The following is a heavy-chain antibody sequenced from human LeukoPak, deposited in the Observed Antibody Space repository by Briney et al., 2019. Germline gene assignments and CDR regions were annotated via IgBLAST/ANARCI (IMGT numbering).Heavy chain of an antibody. V-gene: IGHV3-30*18. J-gene: IGHJ6*02. D-gene: IGHD6-13*01. Sequence: GGSLRLSCAASGFTFSSYGMHWVRQAPGKGLEWVAVISYDGSNKYYAGSVKGRFTISRGNSKNTLYLQMNSLRAEDTAVYYCAKVPAAGIYYYYGMDVWGQGTTVTVSS. CDR3: AKVPAAGIYYYYGMDV. CDR2: ISYDGSNK. CDR1: GFTFSSYG.